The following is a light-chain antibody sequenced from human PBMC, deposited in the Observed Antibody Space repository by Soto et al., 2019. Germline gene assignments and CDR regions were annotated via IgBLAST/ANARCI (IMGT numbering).Light chain of an antibody. CDR3: AAWDDSLNGLV. CDR2: YND. Sequence: QAVVTQPPSASGTPGQRVPISCSGGRSNIGNNTVNWYQQLPGTAPKLLIFYNDQRPSGVPDRFSGSKSGTSASLAISGLQSEDEADYYCAAWDDSLNGLVFGGGTKLTVL. J-gene: IGLJ2*01. CDR1: RSNIGNNT. V-gene: IGLV1-44*01.